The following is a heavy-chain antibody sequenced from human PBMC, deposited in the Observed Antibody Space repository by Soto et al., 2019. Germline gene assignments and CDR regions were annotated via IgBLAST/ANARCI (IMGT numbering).Heavy chain of an antibody. CDR3: ARLGTTYYDFWSGYHGRNDYCYHGMDV. CDR1: GYSFTSYW. CDR2: IYPGDSDT. D-gene: IGHD3-3*01. J-gene: IGHJ6*02. V-gene: IGHV5-51*01. Sequence: PGESLKISCKGSGYSFTSYWIGWVRQMPGKGLEWMGIIYPGDSDTRYSPSFQGQVTISADKSISTAYLQWSSLKASDTAMYYCARLGTTYYDFWSGYHGRNDYCYHGMDVWGQGTTVTVSS.